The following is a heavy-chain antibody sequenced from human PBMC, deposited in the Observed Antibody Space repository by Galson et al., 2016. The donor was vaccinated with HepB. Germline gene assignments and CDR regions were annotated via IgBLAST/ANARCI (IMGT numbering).Heavy chain of an antibody. D-gene: IGHD1-14*01. CDR3: ARLPRLGIEPYYFDY. CDR1: GGSISSSSCY. V-gene: IGHV4-39*01. J-gene: IGHJ4*02. CDR2: IYYSGST. Sequence: ETLSLTCTVSGGSISSSSCYWGWIRQPPGKGLEWIGSIYYSGSTYYNPSLKSRVTISVDTSMNQFSLNLSSVTAADTAVYYYARLPRLGIEPYYFDYWGQGTLVTVSS.